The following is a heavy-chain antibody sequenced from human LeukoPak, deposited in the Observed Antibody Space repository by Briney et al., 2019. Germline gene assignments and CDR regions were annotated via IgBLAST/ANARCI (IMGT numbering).Heavy chain of an antibody. CDR3: ARAPRDRIAARHYFDY. CDR1: GFTFSSYE. D-gene: IGHD6-6*01. CDR2: ISSSGSTI. J-gene: IGHJ4*02. Sequence: GALRLSCAASGFTFSSYEMNWVRQAPGKGLEWVSYISSSGSTIYYADSVKGRFTISRDNAKNSLYLQMNSLRAEDTAVYYYARAPRDRIAARHYFDYWGQGTLVTVSS. V-gene: IGHV3-48*03.